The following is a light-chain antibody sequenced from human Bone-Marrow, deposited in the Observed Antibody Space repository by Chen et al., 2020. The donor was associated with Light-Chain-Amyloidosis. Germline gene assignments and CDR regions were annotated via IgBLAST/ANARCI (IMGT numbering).Light chain of an antibody. CDR1: SSDVGGDNH. J-gene: IGLJ1*01. CDR3: SSYTITNTLV. CDR2: EVT. V-gene: IGLV2-14*01. Sequence: QSALTQSASVSGSPGQSITISCTGTSSDVGGDNHVSWYQQHPDKAPKLMIYEVTTRPSWVPDRFSGSKSDNTASLTISGLQTEDEADYFCSSYTITNTLVFGSGTRVTVL.